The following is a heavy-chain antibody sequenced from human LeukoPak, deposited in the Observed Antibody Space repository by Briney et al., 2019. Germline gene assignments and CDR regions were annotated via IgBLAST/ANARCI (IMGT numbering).Heavy chain of an antibody. J-gene: IGHJ4*02. V-gene: IGHV4-31*03. CDR3: ASQPKTYYYDSSGYLDY. CDR1: GGSISSGGYY. CDR2: IYYSGST. D-gene: IGHD3-22*01. Sequence: SETLSLTCTVSGGSISSGGYYWSWIRQHPGKGLEWIGYIYYSGSTYYNPSLKSRVTISVDTAKNQFSLKLSSVNAADTAVYYCASQPKTYYYDSSGYLDYWGRGTLVAVSS.